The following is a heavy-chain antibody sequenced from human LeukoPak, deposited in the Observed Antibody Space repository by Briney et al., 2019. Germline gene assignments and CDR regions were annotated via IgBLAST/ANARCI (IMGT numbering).Heavy chain of an antibody. Sequence: PGGSLRLSCAASGFTFSSYWMSWVRHARGKGLEWVANIKQDGSEKYYVDSVKGRFTISRDNAKNSLYLQMNSLRAEDTAVYYCARGEQIVLMVYAIMLTYGMDVWGQGTTVTVSS. J-gene: IGHJ6*02. CDR3: ARGEQIVLMVYAIMLTYGMDV. V-gene: IGHV3-7*03. CDR1: GFTFSSYW. CDR2: IKQDGSEK. D-gene: IGHD2-8*01.